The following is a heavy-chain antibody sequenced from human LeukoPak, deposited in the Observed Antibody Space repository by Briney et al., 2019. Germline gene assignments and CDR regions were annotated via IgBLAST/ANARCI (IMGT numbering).Heavy chain of an antibody. CDR1: GHTFTSYY. CDR3: ARDLVVVAANGNWFDP. CDR2: INPSGGST. J-gene: IGHJ5*02. V-gene: IGHV1-46*01. Sequence: ASVKVSCKASGHTFTSYYMHWVRQAPGQGLEWMGIINPSGGSTSYAQKFQGRVTMTRDTSTSTVYMELSSLRSEDTAVYYCARDLVVVAANGNWFDPWGQGTLVTVSS. D-gene: IGHD2-15*01.